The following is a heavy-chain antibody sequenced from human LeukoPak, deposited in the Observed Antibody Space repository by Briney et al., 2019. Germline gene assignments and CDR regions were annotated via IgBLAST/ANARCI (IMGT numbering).Heavy chain of an antibody. J-gene: IGHJ4*02. CDR1: GFTFSSYG. CDR2: ISYDATNK. CDR3: AKGAARPAYYFDF. Sequence: GGSLRLSCAASGFTFSSYGMHWVRQAPGKGLEWVAVISYDATNKYYADSVKGRFTISRDNSKNTLYLQMNSLRAEDTAVYYCAKGAARPAYYFDFWGQGTLVTISS. D-gene: IGHD6-6*01. V-gene: IGHV3-30*18.